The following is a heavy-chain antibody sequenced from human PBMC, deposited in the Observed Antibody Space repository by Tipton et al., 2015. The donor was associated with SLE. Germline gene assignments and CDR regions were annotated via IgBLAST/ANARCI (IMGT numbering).Heavy chain of an antibody. D-gene: IGHD3-3*01. CDR1: GFTFSNFA. J-gene: IGHJ4*02. CDR3: AKTGAFGVVGIWGY. V-gene: IGHV3-23*03. CDR2: IYGGGINT. Sequence: SLRLSCAASGFTFSNFAMSWVRQAPGKGLEWVSVIYGGGINTYYSDSVKGRFTISRDNFNDTLYLQMNSLRAEDTAVYYCAKTGAFGVVGIWGYWGQGTLVTVSS.